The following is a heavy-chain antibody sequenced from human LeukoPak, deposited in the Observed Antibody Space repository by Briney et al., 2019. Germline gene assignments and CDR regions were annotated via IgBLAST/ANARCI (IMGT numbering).Heavy chain of an antibody. CDR1: GGSISSHY. Sequence: SETLSLTCTVSGGSISSHYWSWIRQPPGKGLEWIGYIYYSGSTNYNPSLKSRVTISVDTSKNQFSLKLISVTAADTAVYYCARGVYDFWSGYPHNWFDPWGQGTLVTVSS. V-gene: IGHV4-59*11. CDR3: ARGVYDFWSGYPHNWFDP. CDR2: IYYSGST. D-gene: IGHD3-3*01. J-gene: IGHJ5*02.